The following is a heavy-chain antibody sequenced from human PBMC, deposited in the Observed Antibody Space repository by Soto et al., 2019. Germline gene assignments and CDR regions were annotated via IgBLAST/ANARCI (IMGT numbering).Heavy chain of an antibody. CDR2: IIPIFGTA. V-gene: IGHV1-69*01. D-gene: IGHD3-10*01. Sequence: QVQLVQSGAEVKKPGSSVKVSCKASGGTFSSYAISWVRQAPGQGLEWMGGIIPIFGTANYAQKFQGRVTITADESMSTAYMELSSLRSEDTAVYYCARESGTMVRRRYYFDYWGQGTLVTVSS. CDR3: ARESGTMVRRRYYFDY. J-gene: IGHJ4*02. CDR1: GGTFSSYA.